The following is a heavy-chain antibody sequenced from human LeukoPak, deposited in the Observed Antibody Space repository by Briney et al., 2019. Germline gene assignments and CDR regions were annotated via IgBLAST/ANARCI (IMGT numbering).Heavy chain of an antibody. V-gene: IGHV3-23*01. Sequence: PGGSLRLSCAGSGFIYSSYAMRWVRQAPGKGLEYVSSISSEGKTTYYADSVKGRFTISRDNSKDTLYLQMNSLRAEDTAIYFCAKDEAWRPAADWGQGTLVTVSS. CDR3: AKDEAWRPAAD. CDR2: ISSEGKTT. CDR1: GFIYSSYA. J-gene: IGHJ4*02. D-gene: IGHD2-2*01.